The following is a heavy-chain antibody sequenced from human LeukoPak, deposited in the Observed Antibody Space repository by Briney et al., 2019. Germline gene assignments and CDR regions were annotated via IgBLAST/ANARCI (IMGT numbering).Heavy chain of an antibody. CDR3: ARDGNYYDSSGPADY. CDR2: INSDGIST. V-gene: IGHV3-74*01. J-gene: IGHJ4*02. D-gene: IGHD3-22*01. Sequence: GGSLRLSCAASRFTFSRYWRHWVRQAPGKGLVWVSRINSDGISTSYADSVKGRFTISRDNAKNTLYLQMNSLRAEDTAVYYCARDGNYYDSSGPADYWGQGTLVTVSS. CDR1: RFTFSRYW.